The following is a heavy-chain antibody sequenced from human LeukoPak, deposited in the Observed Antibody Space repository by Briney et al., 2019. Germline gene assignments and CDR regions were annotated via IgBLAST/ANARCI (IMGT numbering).Heavy chain of an antibody. CDR1: GGSISSYY. V-gene: IGHV4-59*01. CDR2: IYYSGST. D-gene: IGHD3-10*01. J-gene: IGHJ5*02. Sequence: PSETLSLTCTVSGGSISSYYWSWIRQPPGKGLEWIGYIYYSGSTNCNPSLKSRVTTSVDTSKNQFSLKLSSVTAADTAVYYCARGGTGAWFDPWGQGTLVTVSS. CDR3: ARGGTGAWFDP.